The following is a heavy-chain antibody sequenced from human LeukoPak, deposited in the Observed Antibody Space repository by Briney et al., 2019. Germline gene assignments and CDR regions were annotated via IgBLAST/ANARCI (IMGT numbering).Heavy chain of an antibody. CDR2: IYYSGST. D-gene: IGHD3-22*01. V-gene: IGHV4-39*07. J-gene: IGHJ4*02. CDR1: GGSISSSSYY. CDR3: ARDRYYEPFDY. Sequence: PSETLSLTCTVSGGSISSSSYYWGWIRQPPGKGLEWIGSIYYSGSTYYNPSLKSRVTISVDTSKNQFSLKLSSVTAADTAVYYRARDRYYEPFDYWGQGTLVTVSS.